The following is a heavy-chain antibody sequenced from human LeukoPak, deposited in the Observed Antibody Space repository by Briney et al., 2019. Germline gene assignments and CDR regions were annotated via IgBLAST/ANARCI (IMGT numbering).Heavy chain of an antibody. CDR2: IFPIFATA. J-gene: IGHJ4*02. CDR1: GGTFSSYA. Sequence: ASVKVSCKASGGTFSSYAISWVRQAPGQGLEWMGRIFPIFATANYAQKFQGRVTITADESTSTTYMELSSLRSEDTAVYYCARESGSYEAYFDYWGQGTLVTVSS. D-gene: IGHD1-26*01. V-gene: IGHV1-69*13. CDR3: ARESGSYEAYFDY.